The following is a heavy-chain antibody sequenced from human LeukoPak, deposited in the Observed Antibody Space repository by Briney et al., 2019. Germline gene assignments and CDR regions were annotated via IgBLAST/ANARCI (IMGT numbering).Heavy chain of an antibody. J-gene: IGHJ4*02. D-gene: IGHD3-22*01. CDR3: ARGSDSSGFDY. Sequence: SETLSLTCTVSGGSISSYYWSWIRQPPGKGLEWIGYIYSSGSTNYNPSLKSRVTISLDTSKNQFSLKMRSVTAADTAVYYCARGSDSSGFDYWGQGTLVTVSS. CDR1: GGSISSYY. CDR2: IYSSGST. V-gene: IGHV4-59*01.